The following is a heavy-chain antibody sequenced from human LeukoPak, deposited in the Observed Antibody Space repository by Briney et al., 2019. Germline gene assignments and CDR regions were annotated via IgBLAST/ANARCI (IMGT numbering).Heavy chain of an antibody. D-gene: IGHD6-6*01. Sequence: GGSLRLSCAASGFTFSSYWMSWVRQAPGKGLEWVANIKQDGSEKYYVDSVKGRFTISRDSAKNSLYLQMNSLRAEDTAVYYCAREDSSSTGAFYYYYMDVWGKGTTVTVSS. V-gene: IGHV3-7*01. CDR2: IKQDGSEK. CDR1: GFTFSSYW. CDR3: AREDSSSTGAFYYYYMDV. J-gene: IGHJ6*03.